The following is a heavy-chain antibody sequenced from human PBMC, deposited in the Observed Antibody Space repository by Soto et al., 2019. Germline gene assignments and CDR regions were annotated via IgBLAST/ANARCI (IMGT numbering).Heavy chain of an antibody. J-gene: IGHJ4*02. D-gene: IGHD2-15*01. V-gene: IGHV4-4*02. CDR1: GGSISSTNW. CDR2: VYHTGST. Sequence: QVQLKQSGPRLARPSGTLSLTCVVSGGSISSTNWWTWVRQTPGKGLEWIGEVYHTGSTKYNPSLKNRVTISVDKSNNQSSLNLKSVTAADTAVYYCATLPPRIVVVVLPIPSWGQGTLVTVSS. CDR3: ATLPPRIVVVVLPIPS.